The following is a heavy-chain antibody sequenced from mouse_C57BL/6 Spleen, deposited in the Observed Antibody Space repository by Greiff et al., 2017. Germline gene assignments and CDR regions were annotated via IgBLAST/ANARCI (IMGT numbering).Heavy chain of an antibody. J-gene: IGHJ4*01. CDR3: TREGYYGSSSMDY. D-gene: IGHD1-1*01. V-gene: IGHV5-9-1*02. CDR2: LSSGSDYI. Sequence: EVKLVESGEGLVKPGGSLKLSCAASGFTFSSYAMSWVRQTPEKRLEWVAYLSSGSDYIYYADTVKGRFTISRDNARNTRYLQMSSLKSADTAMYYCTREGYYGSSSMDYWGQGTSVTVSS. CDR1: GFTFSSYA.